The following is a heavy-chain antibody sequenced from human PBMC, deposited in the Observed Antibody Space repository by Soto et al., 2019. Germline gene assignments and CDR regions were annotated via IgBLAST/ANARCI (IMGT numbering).Heavy chain of an antibody. V-gene: IGHV1-69*13. D-gene: IGHD2-21*01. CDR2: IIPIFGTA. CDR1: GGTFSSYA. CDR3: ARDIVNPYYYYYYGMDV. J-gene: IGHJ6*02. Sequence: GASVKVSFKASGGTFSSYAISWVRQAPGQGLEWMGGIIPIFGTANYAQKFQGRVTITADESTSTAYMELSSLRSEDTAVYYCARDIVNPYYYYYYGMDVWGQGTTVTVSS.